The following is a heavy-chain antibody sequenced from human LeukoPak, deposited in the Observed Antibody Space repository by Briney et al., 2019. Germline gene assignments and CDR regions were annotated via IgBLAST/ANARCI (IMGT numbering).Heavy chain of an antibody. D-gene: IGHD6-13*01. Sequence: SETLSLTCGVRGGSFSDYYWSWIGQSPGVGLEWIGEINHSGSTNYNPSLKSRVTISLDTPKNQFSLKLSSLSAADTAVYSCARAGTYTSSWYRFKYFDYWGQGTLVTVSS. CDR1: GGSFSDYY. CDR2: INHSGST. V-gene: IGHV4-34*01. CDR3: ARAGTYTSSWYRFKYFDY. J-gene: IGHJ4*02.